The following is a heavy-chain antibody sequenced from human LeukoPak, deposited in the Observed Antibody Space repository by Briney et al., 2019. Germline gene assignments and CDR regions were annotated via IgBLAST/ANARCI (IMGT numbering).Heavy chain of an antibody. Sequence: ASVKVSCKASGYTFTGYYMHWVRQAPGQGLEWMGWINAGNGNTKYSQKFQGRVTITRDTSASTAYMKLSSLRSEDTAVYYCARGAMVLPGWFDPWGQGTLVTVSS. CDR3: ARGAMVLPGWFDP. D-gene: IGHD4/OR15-4a*01. CDR2: INAGNGNT. CDR1: GYTFTGYY. V-gene: IGHV1-3*01. J-gene: IGHJ5*02.